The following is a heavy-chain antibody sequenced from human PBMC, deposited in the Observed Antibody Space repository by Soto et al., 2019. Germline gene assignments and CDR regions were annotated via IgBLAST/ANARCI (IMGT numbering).Heavy chain of an antibody. D-gene: IGHD6-13*01. CDR1: GYTFTHYY. V-gene: IGHV1-46*01. Sequence: QVQLVQSGAEVKKPGASVKVSCRTSGYTFTHYYIHWVRQAPGQGVEWLGIINPASGSTNHAQKFQGRVTLTMDTSTTTVYMELSGLRAEETAIFYCARDLAAGDHWGQGTLVTVSS. CDR3: ARDLAAGDH. J-gene: IGHJ4*02. CDR2: INPASGST.